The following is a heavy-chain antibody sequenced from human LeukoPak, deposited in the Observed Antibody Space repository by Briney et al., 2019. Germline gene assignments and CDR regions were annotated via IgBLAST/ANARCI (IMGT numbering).Heavy chain of an antibody. V-gene: IGHV4-59*08. Sequence: SETLSLTCTVSGGSISSYYGSWIRQPPGRGLEWVGYIYYSGSTNYNPSLKSRVTISVDASKIQYSLKPSSVTAADTAVYYCARKNRIADNWGDWVAFDIWGQGTMVTVSS. CDR3: ARKNRIADNWGDWVAFDI. J-gene: IGHJ3*02. CDR1: GGSISSYY. CDR2: IYYSGST. D-gene: IGHD7-27*01.